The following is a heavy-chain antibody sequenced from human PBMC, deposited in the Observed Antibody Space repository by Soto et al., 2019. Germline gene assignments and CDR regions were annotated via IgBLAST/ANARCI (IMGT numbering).Heavy chain of an antibody. J-gene: IGHJ6*02. CDR3: ARDLLYCGGDCYHAPLYYYYYGMDV. CDR2: IIPIFGTA. Sequence: GASVKVSCKASGGTFSSYAISWVRQAPGQGLEWMGGIIPIFGTANYAQKFQGRVTITADESTSTAYMELSSLRSEDTAVYYCARDLLYCGGDCYHAPLYYYYYGMDVWGQGTTVTVS. CDR1: GGTFSSYA. D-gene: IGHD2-21*02. V-gene: IGHV1-69*13.